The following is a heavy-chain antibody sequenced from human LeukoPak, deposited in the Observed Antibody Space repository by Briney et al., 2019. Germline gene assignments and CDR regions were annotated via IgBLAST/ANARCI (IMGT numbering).Heavy chain of an antibody. V-gene: IGHV1-18*01. CDR3: ARDRDYCSSTSCYANNWFDP. Sequence: ASVKVSCKASGYTFTSYGISWVRQAPGQGLEWMGWISAYNGNTNYAQKLQGRVTMATDTSTSTAYMELRSLRSDDTAVYYCARDRDYCSSTSCYANNWFDPWGQGTPVTVSS. CDR2: ISAYNGNT. D-gene: IGHD2-2*01. CDR1: GYTFTSYG. J-gene: IGHJ5*02.